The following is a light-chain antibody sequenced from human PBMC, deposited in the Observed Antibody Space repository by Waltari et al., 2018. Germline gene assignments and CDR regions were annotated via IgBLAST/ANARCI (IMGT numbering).Light chain of an antibody. J-gene: IGKJ1*01. CDR1: QTSGSA. V-gene: IGKV3-11*01. CDR3: QQRFSWLWT. Sequence: ELVLTQSPPTLSLSPGERATLSCRASQTSGSALAWYQQRPGQAPRLLIYDVATRATGIPARFSGSGSGADFTLTISSLEPEDSAVYYCQQRFSWLWTFGHGTNVQVK. CDR2: DVA.